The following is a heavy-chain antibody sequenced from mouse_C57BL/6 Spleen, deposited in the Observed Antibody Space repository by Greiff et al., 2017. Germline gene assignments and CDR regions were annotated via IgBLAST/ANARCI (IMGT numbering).Heavy chain of an antibody. J-gene: IGHJ2*01. D-gene: IGHD1-1*01. CDR1: GYTFTDYY. V-gene: IGHV1-26*01. CDR3: ATYYYGSSLFDY. Sequence: EVQLQQSGPELVKPGASVKISCKASGYTFTDYYMNWVKQSHGKSLEWIGDINPNNGGTSYNQKFKGKATLTVDKSSTPAYMELRSLTSEDSAVYYCATYYYGSSLFDYWGQGTTLTVSS. CDR2: INPNNGGT.